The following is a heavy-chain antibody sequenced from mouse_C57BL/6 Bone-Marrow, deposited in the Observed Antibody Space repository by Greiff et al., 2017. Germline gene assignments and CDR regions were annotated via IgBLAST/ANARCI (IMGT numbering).Heavy chain of an antibody. CDR3: AITAVVAPCASDY. CDR2: IDPSDSYT. Sequence: VQLQQPGAELVKPGASVKLSCKASGYTFTSYWMQWVKQRPGQGLEWIGEIDPSDSYTNYNQKFKGKATLTVDTSSSTAYMQLSRLTSEDSAVYYCAITAVVAPCASDYWGQGPSVTVSS. CDR1: GYTFTSYW. V-gene: IGHV1-50*01. J-gene: IGHJ4*01. D-gene: IGHD1-1*01.